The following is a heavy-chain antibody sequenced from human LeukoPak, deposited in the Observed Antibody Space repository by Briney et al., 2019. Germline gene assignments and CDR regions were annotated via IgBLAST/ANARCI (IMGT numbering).Heavy chain of an antibody. CDR3: ARDLSMTMVVTRDALDI. CDR2: INPNSGGT. Sequence: ASVKVSCEASGYSFTGYYMHWVRQAPGQGLEWMGRINPNSGGTNYAQKFQGRVTMTRDTSISTAYMELSSLRSDDTAVYYCARDLSMTMVVTRDALDIWGQGTMVTVSS. J-gene: IGHJ3*02. D-gene: IGHD4-23*01. CDR1: GYSFTGYY. V-gene: IGHV1-2*06.